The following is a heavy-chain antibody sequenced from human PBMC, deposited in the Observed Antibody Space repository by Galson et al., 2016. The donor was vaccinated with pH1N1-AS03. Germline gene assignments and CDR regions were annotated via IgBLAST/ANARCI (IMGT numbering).Heavy chain of an antibody. J-gene: IGHJ3*02. CDR2: ISTDYGKT. D-gene: IGHD1-14*01. CDR1: GYTFTRNS. Sequence: SVKVSCKASGYTFTRNSVHWLRQAPGQRLEWLGWISTDYGKTAYSQKFQGRVTITKDTSASTAYMELISLQSEDTAVYYCARSDSFGIWGQGTMVTVSS. CDR3: ARSDSFGI. V-gene: IGHV1-3*04.